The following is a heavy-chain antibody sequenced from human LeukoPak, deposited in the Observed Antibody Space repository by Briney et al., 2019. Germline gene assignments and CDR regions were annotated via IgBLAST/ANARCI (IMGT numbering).Heavy chain of an antibody. CDR1: GFTFSNYA. V-gene: IGHV3-23*01. CDR2: ISASGGRT. CDR3: AKDDNYIRFLS. Sequence: GGSLRLSCAASGFTFSNYAMNWVRQAPGKGLEWVSAISASGGRTYYADSVKGRFTISRDNSKNTLYLQMNSLRAEDTAVYYCAKDDNYIRFLSWGQGTLVTVSS. D-gene: IGHD3-16*01. J-gene: IGHJ5*02.